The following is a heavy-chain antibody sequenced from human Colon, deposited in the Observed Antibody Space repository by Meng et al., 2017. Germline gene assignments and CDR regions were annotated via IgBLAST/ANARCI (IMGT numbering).Heavy chain of an antibody. D-gene: IGHD3-22*01. Sequence: SVKVSCKASGFTFTSSAVQWVRQARGQRLEWIGWIVVGSGNTNYAQKFQERVTITRDMSTSTAYMELSSLRSEDTAVYYCSAAASVVTEYYFDYWGQGTLVTVSS. CDR3: SAAASVVTEYYFDY. J-gene: IGHJ4*02. CDR1: GFTFTSSA. V-gene: IGHV1-58*01. CDR2: IVVGSGNT.